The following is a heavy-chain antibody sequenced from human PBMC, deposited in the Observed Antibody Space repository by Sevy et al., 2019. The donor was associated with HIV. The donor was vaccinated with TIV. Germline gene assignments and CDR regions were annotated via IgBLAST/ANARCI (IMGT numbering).Heavy chain of an antibody. Sequence: GGSLRLSCAASGFTFSSFEMNWVRQTPGKGLEWVSFISSSGSLIYYADSVKGRFTISRDNAKNSLYLQMNSLRAEDTGGYYCTRDLPPSATTVAHFDYWGQGTLVTVSS. J-gene: IGHJ4*02. CDR3: TRDLPPSATTVAHFDY. CDR2: ISSSGSLI. V-gene: IGHV3-48*03. D-gene: IGHD4-17*01. CDR1: GFTFSSFE.